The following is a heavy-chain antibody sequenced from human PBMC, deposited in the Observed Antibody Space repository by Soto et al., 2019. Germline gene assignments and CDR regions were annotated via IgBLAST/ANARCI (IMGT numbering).Heavy chain of an antibody. V-gene: IGHV1-2*02. CDR1: GYTFTGNY. Sequence: QVQLVRSGAEVKKPGASVKVSCKASGYTFTGNYMHWVRQAPGQGLEWMGWINPNSGGTNYAQKFQGRVAVTRDTSISTAYMELSRLRSDDTAVYYCARDGDSSSPFDIWGQGTMVTVSS. D-gene: IGHD6-6*01. J-gene: IGHJ3*02. CDR2: INPNSGGT. CDR3: ARDGDSSSPFDI.